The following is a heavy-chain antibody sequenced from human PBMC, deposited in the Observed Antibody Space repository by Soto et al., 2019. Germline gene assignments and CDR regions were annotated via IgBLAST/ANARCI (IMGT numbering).Heavy chain of an antibody. D-gene: IGHD6-13*01. V-gene: IGHV3-23*01. CDR1: GFTFSSYA. CDR2: ISGSGGST. CDR3: AKDLDGSWYYYYYGMDV. Sequence: GGPLRLSCAASGFTFSSYAMSWVRQAPGKGLEWVSAISGSGGSTYYADTVKGRFTISRDNSKNTLYLQMNSLRAEDTAVYYCAKDLDGSWYYYYYGMDVWGQGTTVTVSS. J-gene: IGHJ6*02.